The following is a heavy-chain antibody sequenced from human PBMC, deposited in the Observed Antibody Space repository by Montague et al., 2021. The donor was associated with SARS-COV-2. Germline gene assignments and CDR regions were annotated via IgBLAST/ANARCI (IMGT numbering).Heavy chain of an antibody. CDR2: INYGGST. CDR1: GGSFSDYH. V-gene: IGHV4-34*01. J-gene: IGHJ4*02. Sequence: SETLSLTCAVYGGSFSDYHWTWIRQSPGGGLEWIGQINYGGSTKYNPSLRSRVTISIDTSKNQFSLKLTSVTAADTAVYDCARGALGYWGQGTLVTVSS. CDR3: ARGALGY.